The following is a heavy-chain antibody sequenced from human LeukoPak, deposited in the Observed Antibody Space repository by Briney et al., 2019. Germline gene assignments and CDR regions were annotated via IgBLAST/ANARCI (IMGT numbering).Heavy chain of an antibody. CDR2: IYYSGST. J-gene: IGHJ4*02. CDR1: GGSISSSSYY. Sequence: SETLSLTCTVSGGSISSSSYYWGWLRQPPGKGLEWIGNIYYSGSTYYTPSLKSRVTISVDTSKNQFSLKLSSVTAADTAVYYCARQALGIGEYYWGQGTLVTVSS. CDR3: ARQALGIGEYY. D-gene: IGHD7-27*01. V-gene: IGHV4-39*01.